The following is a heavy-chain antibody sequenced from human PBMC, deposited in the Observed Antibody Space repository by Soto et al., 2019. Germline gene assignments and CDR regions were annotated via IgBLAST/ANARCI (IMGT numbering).Heavy chain of an antibody. CDR3: TRDLDTSGSAPISEY. D-gene: IGHD3-22*01. J-gene: IGHJ4*02. Sequence: PGGSLRLSCAGSGFTFGADWMTWVRQAPGKGLEWVANINRAGDDKYYMDSVKGRFTISRDNAKNSLYLQMNSLRVEDTAVYYCTRDLDTSGSAPISEYWGQGTLVTVSS. CDR2: INRAGDDK. V-gene: IGHV3-7*03. CDR1: GFTFGADW.